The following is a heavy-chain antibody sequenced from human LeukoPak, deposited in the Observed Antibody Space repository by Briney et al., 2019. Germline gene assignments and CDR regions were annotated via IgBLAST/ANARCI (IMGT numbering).Heavy chain of an antibody. Sequence: PSETLSLTCAVYGGSFSGYYWSWIRQPPGKGLEWIGEINHSGSTNYNPSLKSRVTISVATSKNQFSLKLSSVTAADTAVYYCARDRRYSYGYPPYFDYWGQGTLVTVSS. CDR1: GGSFSGYY. D-gene: IGHD5-18*01. CDR3: ARDRRYSYGYPPYFDY. V-gene: IGHV4-34*01. CDR2: INHSGST. J-gene: IGHJ4*02.